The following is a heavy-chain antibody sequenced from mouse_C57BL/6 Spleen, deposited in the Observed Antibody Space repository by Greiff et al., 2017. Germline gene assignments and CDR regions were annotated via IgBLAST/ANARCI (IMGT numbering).Heavy chain of an antibody. CDR3: AGTTVVRELAY. V-gene: IGHV1-26*01. CDR2: INPNNGGT. J-gene: IGHJ3*01. Sequence: VQLQQSGPELVKPGASVKISCKASGYTFTDYYMNWVKQSHGKSLEWIGDINPNNGGTSYNQKFKGKATLTVDKSSSTAYMELRSLTSEDSAVYYCAGTTVVRELAYWGQGTLVTVSA. CDR1: GYTFTDYY. D-gene: IGHD1-1*01.